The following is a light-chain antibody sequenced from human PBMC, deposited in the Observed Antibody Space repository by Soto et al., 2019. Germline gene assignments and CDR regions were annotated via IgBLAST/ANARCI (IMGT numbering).Light chain of an antibody. CDR3: QQYNNWPLT. CDR1: QSVSSN. CDR2: GAS. Sequence: EIVMTQSPATLSVSPGERATLSCRASQSVSSNLAWYQQKPGQAPRLLIYGASTRATGIPARFSGSGSGKEFTRTISSLQSEDFAVYYCQQYNNWPLTFGGGTKVEIK. J-gene: IGKJ4*01. V-gene: IGKV3-15*01.